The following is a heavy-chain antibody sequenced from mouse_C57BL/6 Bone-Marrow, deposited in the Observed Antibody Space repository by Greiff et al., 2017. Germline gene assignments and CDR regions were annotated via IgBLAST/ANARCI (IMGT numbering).Heavy chain of an antibody. J-gene: IGHJ2*01. CDR2: IFPGSGST. D-gene: IGHD2-2*01. CDR3: AREVVWLRRREFDY. V-gene: IGHV1-75*01. Sequence: QVQLQQSGPELVKPGASVKISCKASGYTFTDYYINWVKQRPGQGLEWIGWIFPGSGSTYYNEKFKGKATLTVDKSSSTAYMLLSSLTSEDSAVYFCAREVVWLRRREFDYWGQGTTLTVSS. CDR1: GYTFTDYY.